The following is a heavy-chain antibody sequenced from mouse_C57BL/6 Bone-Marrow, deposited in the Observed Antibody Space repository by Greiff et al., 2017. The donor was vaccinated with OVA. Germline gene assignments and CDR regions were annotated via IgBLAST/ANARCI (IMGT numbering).Heavy chain of an antibody. D-gene: IGHD1-1*01. CDR1: GYTFTDYE. Sequence: QVQLQQSGAELVRPGASVTLSCKASGYTFTDYEMHWVKQTPVHGLEWIGAIDPETGGTAYNQKFKGKAILTADKSSSTAYMELRSLTSEDSAVYYCTREAVYYYGSRRDYWGQGTTRTVSS. J-gene: IGHJ2*01. V-gene: IGHV1-15*01. CDR2: IDPETGGT. CDR3: TREAVYYYGSRRDY.